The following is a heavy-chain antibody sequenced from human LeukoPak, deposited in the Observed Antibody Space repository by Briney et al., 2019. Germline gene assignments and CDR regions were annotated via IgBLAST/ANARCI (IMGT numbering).Heavy chain of an antibody. CDR3: AIGGDGAAAASLFDY. V-gene: IGHV3-33*03. CDR2: VWYDGSKK. CDR1: GFTFSNYG. D-gene: IGHD6-13*01. Sequence: GRSLRLSCVASGFTFSNYGLHWVRQAPGKGLEWVAIVWYDGSKKYYADSVKGRFTISRDNSKNTLYLQLNSLRAEDPAVYYCAIGGDGAAAASLFDYWGQGTLVTVSS. J-gene: IGHJ4*02.